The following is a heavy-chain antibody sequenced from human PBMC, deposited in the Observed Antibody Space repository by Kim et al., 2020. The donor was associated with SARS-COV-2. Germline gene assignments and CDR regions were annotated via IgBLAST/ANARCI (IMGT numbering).Heavy chain of an antibody. V-gene: IGHV4-34*01. CDR2: INHSGST. J-gene: IGHJ4*02. D-gene: IGHD4-17*01. Sequence: SETLSLTCAVYGGSFSGYYWSWIRQPPGKGLEWIGEINHSGSTNYNPSLKSRVTISVDTSKNQFSLKLSSVTAADTAVYYCARGLTFNYGDYPQTDQVNPYFDYWGQGTLVTVSS. CDR1: GGSFSGYY. CDR3: ARGLTFNYGDYPQTDQVNPYFDY.